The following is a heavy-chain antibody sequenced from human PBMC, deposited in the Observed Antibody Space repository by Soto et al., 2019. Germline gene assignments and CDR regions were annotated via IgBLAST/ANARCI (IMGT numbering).Heavy chain of an antibody. J-gene: IGHJ3*02. D-gene: IGHD2-15*01. V-gene: IGHV3-30*03. CDR3: ASGGNAFDI. Sequence: PGGSLRLSCAASGFTFSSYGMHWVRQAPGKGLEWVAVISYDGSNKYYADSVKGRFTISRDNSKNTLYLQMNSLRAEDTAVYYCASGGNAFDIWGQGTMVTVSS. CDR2: ISYDGSNK. CDR1: GFTFSSYG.